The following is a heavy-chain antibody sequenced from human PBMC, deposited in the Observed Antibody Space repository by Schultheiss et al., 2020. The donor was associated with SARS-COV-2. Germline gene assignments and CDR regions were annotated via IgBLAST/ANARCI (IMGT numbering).Heavy chain of an antibody. CDR2: IYYSGST. Sequence: SETLSLTCTVSGGSISSSSYYWGWIRQHPGKGLEWIGYIYYSGSTYYNPSLKSRVTMSVDTSKNQFSLKLSSVTAADTAVYYCARTGLQIDYWGQGTLVTVSS. CDR1: GGSISSSSYY. D-gene: IGHD4-11*01. CDR3: ARTGLQIDY. J-gene: IGHJ4*02. V-gene: IGHV4-39*07.